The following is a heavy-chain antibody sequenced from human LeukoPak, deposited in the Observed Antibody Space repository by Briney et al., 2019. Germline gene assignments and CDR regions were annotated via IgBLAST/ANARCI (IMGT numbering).Heavy chain of an antibody. CDR1: GGSISSGSYY. CDR2: IYYSGST. J-gene: IGHJ4*02. V-gene: IGHV4-39*07. Sequence: SETLSLTCTVSGGSISSGSYYWGWIRQPPGKGLEWIGNIYYSGSTYYNPSLKSRVSISVDTSKNQFSLKLSSVTAADTAVYYCARVYNWNSSGLGAPRDWGRGTLVTVSS. D-gene: IGHD1-7*01. CDR3: ARVYNWNSSGLGAPRD.